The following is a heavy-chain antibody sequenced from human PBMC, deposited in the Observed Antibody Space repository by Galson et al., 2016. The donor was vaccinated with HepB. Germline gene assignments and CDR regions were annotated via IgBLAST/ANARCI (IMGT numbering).Heavy chain of an antibody. J-gene: IGHJ6*02. Sequence: SLRLSCAASGFTFTRYWMHWVRQAPGKGLVWVSRINSDRTSASYADTMKGRFTISRDNAKNTLYLQMNSLRAEDTAVYYCVREDYGDDRVYYYYYGMDVWGQGTTVTVSS. CDR2: INSDRTSA. V-gene: IGHV3-74*01. CDR1: GFTFTRYW. CDR3: VREDYGDDRVYYYYYGMDV. D-gene: IGHD4-17*01.